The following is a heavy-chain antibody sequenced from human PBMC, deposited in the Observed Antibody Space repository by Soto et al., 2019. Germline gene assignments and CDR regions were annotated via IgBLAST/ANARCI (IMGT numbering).Heavy chain of an antibody. Sequence: PEGSLRLSCATSDFTFRNYWMNWVRQAPGKGLEWVANIKPNGSATNYVDSVKGRFTISRDNVRNSVSLQMNSLRVEDTAVYFCFGGNGGPQWGQGTLVTVSS. V-gene: IGHV3-7*03. CDR3: FGGNGGPQ. CDR2: IKPNGSAT. D-gene: IGHD3-16*01. CDR1: DFTFRNYW. J-gene: IGHJ4*02.